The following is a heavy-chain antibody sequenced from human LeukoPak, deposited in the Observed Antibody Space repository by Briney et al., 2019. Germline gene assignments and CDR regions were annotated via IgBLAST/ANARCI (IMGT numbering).Heavy chain of an antibody. D-gene: IGHD6-19*01. CDR1: GFTFSHSP. Sequence: GGSLRLSCVGSGFTFSHSPLHWVRQAPGKGLEWVAVVTSYGSKTYYTESVKDRFIISRDNSKNSLYLQMNSLRAEDTAVYYCARDHTVGQWPTHFDYWGQGTLVTVSS. CDR3: ARDHTVGQWPTHFDY. V-gene: IGHV3-30*04. CDR2: VTSYGSKT. J-gene: IGHJ4*02.